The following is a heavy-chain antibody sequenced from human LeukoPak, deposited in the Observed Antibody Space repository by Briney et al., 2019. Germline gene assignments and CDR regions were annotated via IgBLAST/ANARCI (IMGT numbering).Heavy chain of an antibody. CDR1: GGSISSYY. Sequence: PSETLSLTCTVSGGSISSYYWSWIRQPPGKGLEWIGYIYYSGSTNYNPSLKSRVTISVATSKNQFSLKLSSVTAADTAVYYCARRYGGYLYYFDYWGQGTLVSVSS. CDR3: ARRYGGYLYYFDY. CDR2: IYYSGST. D-gene: IGHD5-12*01. J-gene: IGHJ4*02. V-gene: IGHV4-59*01.